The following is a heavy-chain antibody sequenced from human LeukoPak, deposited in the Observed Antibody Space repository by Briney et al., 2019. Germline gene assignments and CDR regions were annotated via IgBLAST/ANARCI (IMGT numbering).Heavy chain of an antibody. CDR1: GGSLSSDY. J-gene: IGHJ4*02. CDR3: ARGARGYSGYEYYFDY. V-gene: IGHV4-59*01. D-gene: IGHD5-12*01. Sequence: SETLSLTCTVSGGSLSSDYWSWIRQPPGKGLEWIGYIYYSGGTSYNPSLKSRFTMSVDTSKNQFSLKLSSVTAADTAVYYCARGARGYSGYEYYFDYWGQGTLVTVSS. CDR2: IYYSGGT.